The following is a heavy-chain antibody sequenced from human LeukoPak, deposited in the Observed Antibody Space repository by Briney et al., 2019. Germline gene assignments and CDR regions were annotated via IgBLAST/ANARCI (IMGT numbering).Heavy chain of an antibody. Sequence: ASVKVSRKASGYTFTSYDINWVRQATGQGLEWMGWMNPNSGNTGYAQKFQGRVTITRNTSISTAYMELSSLRSEDTAVYYCAREGGYSYGYGLNYWGQGTLVTVSS. CDR3: AREGGYSYGYGLNY. V-gene: IGHV1-8*03. CDR2: MNPNSGNT. D-gene: IGHD5-18*01. J-gene: IGHJ4*02. CDR1: GYTFTSYD.